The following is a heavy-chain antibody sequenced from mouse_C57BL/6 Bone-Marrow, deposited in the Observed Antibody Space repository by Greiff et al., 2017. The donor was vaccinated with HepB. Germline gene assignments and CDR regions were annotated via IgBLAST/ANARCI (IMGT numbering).Heavy chain of an antibody. D-gene: IGHD1-1*01. CDR1: GFTFSSYA. J-gene: IGHJ3*01. Sequence: EVKLMESGGGLVKPGGSLKLSCAASGFTFSSYAMSWVRQTPEKRLEWVATISDGGSYTYYPDNVKGRFTISRDNAKNNLYLQMSHLKSEDTAMYYCARVDYGSSSAWLAYWGQGTLVTVSA. CDR2: ISDGGSYT. CDR3: ARVDYGSSSAWLAY. V-gene: IGHV5-4*03.